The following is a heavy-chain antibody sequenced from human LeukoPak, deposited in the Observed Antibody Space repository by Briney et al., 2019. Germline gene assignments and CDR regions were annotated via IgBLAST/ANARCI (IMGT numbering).Heavy chain of an antibody. CDR1: GDSISSSNW. V-gene: IGHV4-4*02. CDR3: ARDYADYYGSGSYFYFDY. J-gene: IGHJ4*02. Sequence: PSGTLSLTCAVSGDSISSSNWWSWVRQPPGKGLEWIGEIYHSGSANYNPSLKSRVTMSVDKSKNQFSQMLKSVTAADTAVYYCARDYADYYGSGSYFYFDYWGQGTLVTVSS. D-gene: IGHD3-10*01. CDR2: IYHSGSA.